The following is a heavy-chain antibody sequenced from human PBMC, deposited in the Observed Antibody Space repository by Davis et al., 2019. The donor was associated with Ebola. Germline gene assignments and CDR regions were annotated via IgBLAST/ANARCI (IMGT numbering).Heavy chain of an antibody. CDR2: TYYNSKWYN. V-gene: IGHV6-1*01. Sequence: PSETLSLTCAISGDSVSGNNGAWNWIRQSPSRGLEWLGRTYYNSKWYNDYAVSVKSRITINPDTSKNQFSLHLNSVTPEDTAVYYCVRGTHYAHDYWGQGTLVTVSS. CDR3: VRGTHYAHDY. CDR1: GDSVSGNNGA. J-gene: IGHJ4*02. D-gene: IGHD2-2*01.